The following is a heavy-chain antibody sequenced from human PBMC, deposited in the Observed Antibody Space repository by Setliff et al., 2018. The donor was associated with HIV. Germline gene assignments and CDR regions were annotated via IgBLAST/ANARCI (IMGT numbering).Heavy chain of an antibody. Sequence: GASVKVSCKASGDTFSNYAINWMRQAPGRGLEWMGGFIPILGIANSVHKFQGRLTITADKFTSTAYMELSSLRSEDTAVYYCATLRINRDGSPGKAFDYWGQGTLVTVSS. CDR2: FIPILGIA. D-gene: IGHD5-12*01. CDR3: ATLRINRDGSPGKAFDY. CDR1: GDTFSNYA. V-gene: IGHV1-69*10. J-gene: IGHJ4*02.